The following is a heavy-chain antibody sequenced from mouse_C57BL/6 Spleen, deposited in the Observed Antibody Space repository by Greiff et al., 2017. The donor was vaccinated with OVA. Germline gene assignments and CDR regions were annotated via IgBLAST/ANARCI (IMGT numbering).Heavy chain of an antibody. CDR3: ASELGRSSAWFAY. V-gene: IGHV2-2*01. Sequence: VQLQQSGPGLVQPSQSLSITCTVSGFSLTSYGVHWVRQSPGKGLEWLGVIWSGGSTDYNAAFISRLSISTDNSKCQVFFKMNSLQADDTAIDYCASELGRSSAWFAYWGQGTLVTVSA. CDR1: GFSLTSYG. D-gene: IGHD4-1*01. CDR2: IWSGGST. J-gene: IGHJ3*01.